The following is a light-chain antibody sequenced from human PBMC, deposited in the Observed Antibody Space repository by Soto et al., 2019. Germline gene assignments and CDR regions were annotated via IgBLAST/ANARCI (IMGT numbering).Light chain of an antibody. Sequence: EIVLTQSPGTLSLSPGERATLSCRASQSFSSSYLAWYQQKPGQAPRLLIYGASNRATGIPDRFSGSGSGTDFTLTISGLEPEDFAVYYCQQYDSSPPITFGQGTRLEI. CDR2: GAS. J-gene: IGKJ5*01. CDR3: QQYDSSPPIT. CDR1: QSFSSSY. V-gene: IGKV3-20*01.